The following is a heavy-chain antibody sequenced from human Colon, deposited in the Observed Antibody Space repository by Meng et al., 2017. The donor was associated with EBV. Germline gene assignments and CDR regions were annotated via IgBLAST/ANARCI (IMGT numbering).Heavy chain of an antibody. CDR2: IYYTGST. CDR1: CDPISGSGDY. J-gene: IGHJ4*02. Sequence: QPQLQGPGPGLVRPSETLSLTCSVSCDPISGSGDYWGWVRQPPGKGLEWIGNIYYTGSTYYNPSLKSRVTISVDTSKNQFSLKVTSMTAADTAVYYCARDGPLLWGPGTLVTVSS. CDR3: ARDGPLL. V-gene: IGHV4-39*07.